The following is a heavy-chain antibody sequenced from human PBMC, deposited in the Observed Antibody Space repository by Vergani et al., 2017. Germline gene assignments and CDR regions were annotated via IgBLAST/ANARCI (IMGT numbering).Heavy chain of an antibody. J-gene: IGHJ4*02. V-gene: IGHV4-39*07. CDR2: IYYSGST. CDR1: GGSISSSSYY. Sequence: QLQLQESGPGLVKPSETLSLTCTVSGGSISSSSYYWGWIRQPPGKGLEWIGYIYYSGSTYYNPSLKSRVTISVDTSKNQFSLKLSSVTAADTAVYYCAGMSGYEYYFDYWGQGTLVTVSS. D-gene: IGHD5-12*01. CDR3: AGMSGYEYYFDY.